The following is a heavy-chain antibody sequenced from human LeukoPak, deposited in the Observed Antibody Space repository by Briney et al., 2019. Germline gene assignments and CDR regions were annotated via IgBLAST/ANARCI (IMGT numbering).Heavy chain of an antibody. Sequence: GASVKVSCKASGYTFTGYYMHWVRQAPGQGLEWMGWINPNSGGTNYAQKFQGRVTMTRDTSISTACMELSRLRSDDTAVYYCASPLGSGYYGPGGWGQGTLVTVSP. CDR3: ASPLGSGYYGPGG. V-gene: IGHV1-2*02. J-gene: IGHJ4*02. CDR1: GYTFTGYY. D-gene: IGHD3-22*01. CDR2: INPNSGGT.